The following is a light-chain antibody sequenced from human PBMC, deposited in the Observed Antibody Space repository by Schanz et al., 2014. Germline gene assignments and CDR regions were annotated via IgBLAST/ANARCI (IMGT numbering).Light chain of an antibody. CDR2: AAS. CDR1: QGVGNS. CDR3: QHYNRHPPWT. V-gene: IGKV1-16*01. Sequence: DILMTQSPSSLSASVGDRVTITCRANQGVGNSLAWFQQKPGKVPKRLIYAASSLESGVPSRFSGSGSGAEFTLTISSLQPDDFATYYCQHYNRHPPWTFGQGTKVEIK. J-gene: IGKJ1*01.